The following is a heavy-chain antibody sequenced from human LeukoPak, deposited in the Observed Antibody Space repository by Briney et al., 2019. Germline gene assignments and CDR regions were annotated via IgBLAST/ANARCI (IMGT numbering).Heavy chain of an antibody. CDR3: ARGKTTDY. CDR1: GFTFSSYA. V-gene: IGHV3-21*01. Sequence: GGSLRLSCAASGFTFSSYAMTWVRQAPGKGLEWVSSISVNGGTTYYADSVKGRFTISRDNAKSSLYLQMNSLRAEDTAVYYCARGKTTDYWGQGTLGTGSS. CDR2: ISVNGGTT. J-gene: IGHJ4*02. D-gene: IGHD1-1*01.